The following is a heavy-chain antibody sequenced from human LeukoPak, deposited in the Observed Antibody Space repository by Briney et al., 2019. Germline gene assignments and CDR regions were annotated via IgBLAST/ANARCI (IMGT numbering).Heavy chain of an antibody. J-gene: IGHJ4*02. CDR1: GYSISSGYY. D-gene: IGHD6-13*01. Sequence: SETLSLTCAVSGYSISSGYYWGWIRPPPGKGLGWIGSIYNSGSNYYNPSLKSRVTISVDTSKNQFSLKLSSVTAADTAVYYCARGSFGIAAAGTQYFDYWGQGTLVTVSS. CDR3: ARGSFGIAAAGTQYFDY. V-gene: IGHV4-38-2*01. CDR2: IYNSGSN.